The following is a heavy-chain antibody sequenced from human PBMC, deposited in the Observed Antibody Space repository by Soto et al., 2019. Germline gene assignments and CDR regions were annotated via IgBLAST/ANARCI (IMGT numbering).Heavy chain of an antibody. D-gene: IGHD2-8*01. CDR3: TTASPDTVRAQATYGMDV. CDR1: GFTFSNAW. J-gene: IGHJ6*02. V-gene: IGHV3-15*01. CDR2: IKSITDGGTT. Sequence: PGGSLRLSCAASGFTFSNAWMSWVRQAPGKGLEWVGRIKSITDGGTTGYTAPVKGRFTISRDDSKNTLYLEMNSLKTEDTALYYCTTASPDTVRAQATYGMDVWGQGTTVTVSS.